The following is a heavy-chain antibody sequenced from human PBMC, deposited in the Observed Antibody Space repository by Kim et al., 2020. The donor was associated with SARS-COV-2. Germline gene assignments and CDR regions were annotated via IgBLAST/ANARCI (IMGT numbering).Heavy chain of an antibody. Sequence: GGSLRLSCTASGFTFGDYAMSWFRQAPGKGLEWVGFIRRKAYGGTTEYAASVKGRFTISRDDSKSIAYLQMNSLKTEDTAVYYCTRNYYGSGTYSQGNYGMDVWGQGTTVTVSS. D-gene: IGHD3-10*01. CDR3: TRNYYGSGTYSQGNYGMDV. CDR2: IRRKAYGGTT. V-gene: IGHV3-49*03. J-gene: IGHJ6*02. CDR1: GFTFGDYA.